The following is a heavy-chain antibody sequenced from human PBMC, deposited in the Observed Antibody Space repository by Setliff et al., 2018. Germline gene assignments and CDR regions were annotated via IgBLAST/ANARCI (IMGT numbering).Heavy chain of an antibody. CDR3: ARVGRGSPIDYVDV. V-gene: IGHV4-34*01. CDR1: GASLRDHW. D-gene: IGHD3-10*01. CDR2: INVRGDT. J-gene: IGHJ6*04. Sequence: SETLSLTCVVNGASLRDHWWSVVRQSTGKGLEWLGEINVRGDTAYNAALGSRVTLSVDRAKSQLSLKLTSVAAADTAVYFCARVGRGSPIDYVDVWGKGTTVTVSS.